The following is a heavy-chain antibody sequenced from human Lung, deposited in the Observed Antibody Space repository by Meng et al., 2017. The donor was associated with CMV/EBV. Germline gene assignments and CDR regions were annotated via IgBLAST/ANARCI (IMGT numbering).Heavy chain of an antibody. D-gene: IGHD3-3*01. CDR2: INHSGST. CDR1: GGSFSGYY. V-gene: IGHV4-34*01. Sequence: SETXSLXCAAYGGSFSGYYWSWIRQPPGKGLEWIGEINHSGSTNYNPSLKSRVTILVGTSKNQFSLKLSSVTATDTAVYYCAGLRFLEWLPLDGFDIWGQGTMVTVSS. CDR3: AGLRFLEWLPLDGFDI. J-gene: IGHJ3*02.